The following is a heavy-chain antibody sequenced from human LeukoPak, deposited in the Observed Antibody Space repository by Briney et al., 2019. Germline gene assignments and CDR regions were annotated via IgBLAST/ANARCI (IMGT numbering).Heavy chain of an antibody. CDR2: IYYSGST. D-gene: IGHD5-18*01. J-gene: IGHJ6*02. CDR3: ARDRRLSYGYLSGPYYRNYGMDV. V-gene: IGHV4-31*03. Sequence: SETLSLTCTVSGGSISSGGYYWSWLRQHPGTGLEWIGYIYYSGSTYYNPSLKSRVTISVDTSKNQFSLKLSSVTAADTAVYYCARDRRLSYGYLSGPYYRNYGMDVWGQGTTVTVSS. CDR1: GGSISSGGYY.